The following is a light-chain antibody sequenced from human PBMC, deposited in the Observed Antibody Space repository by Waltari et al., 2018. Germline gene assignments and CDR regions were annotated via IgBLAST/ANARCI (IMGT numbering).Light chain of an antibody. CDR2: YAS. J-gene: IGKJ1*01. Sequence: EIVLTQSPATLSLSPGERATLSCRASQRVSSYLAWYQQKPGQAPRLLIYYASNRSTGIPARFSGSGSGTYCTLTISSLEPEDFAVYYCQQRSNWPPTFGQGTKVEIK. V-gene: IGKV3-11*01. CDR3: QQRSNWPPT. CDR1: QRVSSY.